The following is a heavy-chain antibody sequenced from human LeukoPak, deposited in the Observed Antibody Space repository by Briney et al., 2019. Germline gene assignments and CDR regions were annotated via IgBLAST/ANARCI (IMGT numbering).Heavy chain of an antibody. CDR3: ARTTEGGYTYDYFYYYYMDV. J-gene: IGHJ6*03. CDR2: IYYSGST. D-gene: IGHD5-18*01. CDR1: GGSISNYY. Sequence: SETLSLTCTVSGGSISNYYWSWIRQPPGKGLEWIGYIYYSGSTNYNPSLKSRVTISVDTSKNQFSLKLSSVTAADTAVYYCARTTEGGYTYDYFYYYYMDVWGKGTTVTISS. V-gene: IGHV4-59*01.